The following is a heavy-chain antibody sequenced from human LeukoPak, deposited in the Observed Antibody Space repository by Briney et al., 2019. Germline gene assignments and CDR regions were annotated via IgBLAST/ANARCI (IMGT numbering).Heavy chain of an antibody. CDR1: GDSVSSKGAS. D-gene: IGHD1-26*01. CDR3: ARGTGSLDY. Sequence: SQTLSLTCAISGDSVSSKGASWNWIRQSPSRGLEWLGGTYSRSKWFNDYGVSVKSRISINPDTSKNQFSLHLTSVTPDDTAVYFCARGTGSLDYWGQGTLVTVSS. CDR2: TYSRSKWFN. J-gene: IGHJ4*02. V-gene: IGHV6-1*01.